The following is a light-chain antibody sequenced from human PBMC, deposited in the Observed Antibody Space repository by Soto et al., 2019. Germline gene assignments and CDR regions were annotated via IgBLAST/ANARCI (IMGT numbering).Light chain of an antibody. J-gene: IGKJ1*01. CDR3: QQYGSSRPWT. CDR2: GAS. V-gene: IGKV3-20*01. CDR1: QSVSSSY. Sequence: EIVLTQSPGTLSLSPGERATLSCRASQSVSSSYLAWYQQKPGQAPRLLIYGASSRATGIPDRFSGSGSGTDFTLTISRLEPEDFAVYYCQQYGSSRPWTFGQGIKVEIK.